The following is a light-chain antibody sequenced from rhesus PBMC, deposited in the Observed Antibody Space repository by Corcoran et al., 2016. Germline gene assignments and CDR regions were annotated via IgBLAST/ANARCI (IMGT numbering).Light chain of an antibody. Sequence: EIVMTQSPATLSLSPGERATLSCRASQSVSSNLAWYQQKPGQAPSLLIYGASSKATGIPDRFRGSGAGTDFTLTISSLEPEDFAVYYCQQYSNWPHSFGQGTKVEIK. CDR3: QQYSNWPHS. V-gene: IGKV3-42*03. J-gene: IGKJ2*01. CDR1: QSVSSN. CDR2: GAS.